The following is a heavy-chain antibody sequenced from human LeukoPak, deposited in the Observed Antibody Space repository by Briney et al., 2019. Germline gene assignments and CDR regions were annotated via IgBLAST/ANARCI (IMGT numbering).Heavy chain of an antibody. D-gene: IGHD6-13*01. CDR1: GDSLSTYY. CDR3: ARVPAPRAAGGMYYFDY. J-gene: IGHJ4*02. CDR2: IFSSGTI. Sequence: SETLSLTCTVSGDSLSTYYWSWIRQPAGKGLEWIGRIFSSGTINYNPSLTSRVTMSLDTSKNQFSLKLSSVTAADTAVYYCARVPAPRAAGGMYYFDYWGQGIPVTVSS. V-gene: IGHV4-4*07.